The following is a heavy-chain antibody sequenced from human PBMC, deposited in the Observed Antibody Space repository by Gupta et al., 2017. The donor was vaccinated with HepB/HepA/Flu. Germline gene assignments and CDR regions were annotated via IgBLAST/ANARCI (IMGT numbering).Heavy chain of an antibody. D-gene: IGHD4-23*01. V-gene: IGHV3-30*18. CDR2: ISYDGSNK. CDR1: GFTFSGYG. J-gene: IGHJ4*02. Sequence: QVQLVESGGGVVQPGRSLRLSCAASGFTFSGYGMHWVRQAPGKGLEWVAVISYDGSNKYYADSVKGRFTISRDNSKDTLFLQMNSLRVEDTAVYYCAKERDDYGDNPERYFDYWGQGTLVTVSS. CDR3: AKERDDYGDNPERYFDY.